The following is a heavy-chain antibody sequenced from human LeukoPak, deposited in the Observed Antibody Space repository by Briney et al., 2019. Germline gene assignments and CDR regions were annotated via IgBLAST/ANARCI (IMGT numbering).Heavy chain of an antibody. Sequence: SETLSLTCTVSGGSISSYYWSWIRQPPGKGLEWTGYIYYSGSTNYNPSLKSRVTISVDTSKNQFSLKLSSVTAADTAVYYCARGGYSYAFPNDYWGQGTLVTVSS. J-gene: IGHJ4*02. V-gene: IGHV4-59*08. CDR2: IYYSGST. CDR3: ARGGYSYAFPNDY. D-gene: IGHD5-18*01. CDR1: GGSISSYY.